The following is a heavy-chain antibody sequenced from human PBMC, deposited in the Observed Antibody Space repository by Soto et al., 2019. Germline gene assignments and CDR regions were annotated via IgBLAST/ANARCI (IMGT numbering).Heavy chain of an antibody. CDR2: ISSSGDNT. J-gene: IGHJ4*02. V-gene: IGHV3-23*01. CDR1: GFTFSNYF. CDR3: AKVGVFRNGYRSHTGGDY. D-gene: IGHD7-27*01. Sequence: EVQLLESGGGLVQPGGSLRLSCAASGFTFSNYFMSWVRQAPGRGLEWVSTISSSGDNTYYADSVKGRFTISRDNFKNALSLQTITPRADETAVYYCAKVGVFRNGYRSHTGGDYWCQGTLVTVPS.